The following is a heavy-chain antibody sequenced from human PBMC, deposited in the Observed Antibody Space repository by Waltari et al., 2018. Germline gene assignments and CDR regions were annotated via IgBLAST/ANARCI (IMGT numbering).Heavy chain of an antibody. V-gene: IGHV3-48*03. D-gene: IGHD3-16*01. CDR1: GFTFSSYE. CDR3: VRRGDY. J-gene: IGHJ4*02. CDR2: IGGSGTTI. Sequence: EVQLVESGGGLVQPGGSLSLSCHASGFTFSSYEMNWVRQAPGKGLECVSYIGGSGTTIYYADSVKGRFTISRDNAKNSLYLQMNSLRAEDTAVYYCVRRGDYWGQGTLVTVSS.